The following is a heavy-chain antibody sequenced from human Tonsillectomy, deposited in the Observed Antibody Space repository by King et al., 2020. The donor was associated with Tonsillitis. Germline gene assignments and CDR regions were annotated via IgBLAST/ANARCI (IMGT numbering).Heavy chain of an antibody. CDR2: IYYSGST. CDR1: GGSISSYY. J-gene: IGHJ4*02. D-gene: IGHD3-16*01. Sequence: QLQESGPGLVKPSETLSLTCTVSGGSISSYYWSWIRQPPGKGLEWIGYIYYSGSTNNNPSLKSRVTISVDTSKNQFSLKLSSVTAADTAVYYCARARGYYFDYWGQGTLVTVSS. CDR3: ARARGYYFDY. V-gene: IGHV4-59*01.